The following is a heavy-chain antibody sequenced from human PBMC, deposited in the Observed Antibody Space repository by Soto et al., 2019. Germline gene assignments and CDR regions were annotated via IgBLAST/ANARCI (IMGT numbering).Heavy chain of an antibody. Sequence: QVQLVQSGAEVKKPGASVKVSCKASGYTFTNYDINWVRQATGQGLEWMGWMNPNSGNTGHAQKFQGRVTMTRNTSISTAYMELSSPRSDDTAVYYCARGRSSYGDYVNWYFDLWGRGTLVTVSS. J-gene: IGHJ2*01. CDR2: MNPNSGNT. V-gene: IGHV1-8*01. CDR1: GYTFTNYD. CDR3: ARGRSSYGDYVNWYFDL. D-gene: IGHD4-17*01.